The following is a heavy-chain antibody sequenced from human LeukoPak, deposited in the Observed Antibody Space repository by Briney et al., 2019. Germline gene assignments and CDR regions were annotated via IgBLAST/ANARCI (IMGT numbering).Heavy chain of an antibody. CDR3: ARAVHYDFWSPDGWFDP. CDR2: IIPIFGTA. Sequence: SVKVSCKASGGTFSSYAISWVRHAPGQGLEWMGGIIPIFGTANYAQKFQGRVTITADESTSTAYMELSSLRSEDTAVYYCARAVHYDFWSPDGWFDPWGQGTLVTVSS. CDR1: GGTFSSYA. V-gene: IGHV1-69*13. D-gene: IGHD3-3*01. J-gene: IGHJ5*02.